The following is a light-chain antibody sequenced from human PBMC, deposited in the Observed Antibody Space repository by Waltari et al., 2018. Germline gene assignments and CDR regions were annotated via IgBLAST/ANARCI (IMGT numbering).Light chain of an antibody. Sequence: TRTGWASQSVRNNVAWFQQKPGQAPRLLIYGASTRATGIPARFSGSGAGTDFSLTISGLQSEDFAVYYCQQYSDGYTFGQGTKLEIK. CDR2: GAS. CDR1: QSVRNN. J-gene: IGKJ2*01. V-gene: IGKV3-15*01. CDR3: QQYSDGYT.